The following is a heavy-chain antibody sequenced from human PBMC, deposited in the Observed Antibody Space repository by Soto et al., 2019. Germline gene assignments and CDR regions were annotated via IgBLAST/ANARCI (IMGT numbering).Heavy chain of an antibody. J-gene: IGHJ4*02. V-gene: IGHV1-69*13. CDR1: GGTFSSYA. D-gene: IGHD3-22*01. Sequence: SVRVSCKASGGTFSSYAISWVRQAPGQGLEWMGGIIPIFGTANYAQKFQGRVTINADESTSTAYMELSSLRSEDTAVYYCARACRRRYYDSICYNFDYWVQGSMFAVSS. CDR2: IIPIFGTA. CDR3: ARACRRRYYDSICYNFDY.